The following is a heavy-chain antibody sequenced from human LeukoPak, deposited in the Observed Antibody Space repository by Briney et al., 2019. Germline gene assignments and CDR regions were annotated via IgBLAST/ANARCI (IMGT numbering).Heavy chain of an antibody. J-gene: IGHJ4*02. CDR2: ISYDGSDE. CDR1: GFTFSSYA. Sequence: GGSLRLSCAASGFTFSSYAMHWVRQAPGKGLEWVAVISYDGSDEYYAASVKGRFTVSRDNSKNTLYLQMNSLRAEDTAVYYCARAVYSYGPPSDYWGQGTLVTVSS. V-gene: IGHV3-30-3*01. CDR3: ARAVYSYGPPSDY. D-gene: IGHD5-18*01.